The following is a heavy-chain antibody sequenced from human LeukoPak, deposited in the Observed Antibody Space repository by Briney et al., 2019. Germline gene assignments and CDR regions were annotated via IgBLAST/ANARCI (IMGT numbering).Heavy chain of an antibody. J-gene: IGHJ4*02. CDR3: ARQSTAAYSMNFNY. Sequence: GSLRLSCAASGFTFSSYAMSWVRQAPGKGLEWVSAISGSGGSTYYADSVKGRFTISRDNSKNTLYLQMNSLRAEDTAVYYCARQSTAAYSMNFNYWGQGTLVTVSS. V-gene: IGHV3-23*01. CDR2: ISGSGGST. D-gene: IGHD6-6*01. CDR1: GFTFSSYA.